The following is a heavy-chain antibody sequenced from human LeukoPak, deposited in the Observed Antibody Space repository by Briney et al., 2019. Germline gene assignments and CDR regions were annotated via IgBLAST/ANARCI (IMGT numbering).Heavy chain of an antibody. D-gene: IGHD3-10*01. V-gene: IGHV1-2*06. J-gene: IGHJ4*02. Sequence: ASVKVSCKASGYTFTGYYMHWVRQAPGQGLEWMGRINPNSGGTNYAQKFQGRVTMTRDTSISTAYMELSRLRSDDTAVYYCAGDLVRGVRLIDYWGQGTLVTVSS. CDR1: GYTFTGYY. CDR3: AGDLVRGVRLIDY. CDR2: INPNSGGT.